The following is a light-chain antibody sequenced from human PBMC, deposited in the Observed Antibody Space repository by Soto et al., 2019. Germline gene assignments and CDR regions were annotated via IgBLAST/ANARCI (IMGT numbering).Light chain of an antibody. V-gene: IGKV1-39*01. CDR1: QSISSY. J-gene: IGKJ4*01. CDR2: AAS. CDR3: QQGYSTPLT. Sequence: DIQMTQSPSSLSASVGDRVTITFRSSQSISSYLNWYQQKPGKAPKLLIYAASSLQSGVPSRFSGSGSGTDLTLTISSLQPEDFATYYCQQGYSTPLTFGGGTKVDI.